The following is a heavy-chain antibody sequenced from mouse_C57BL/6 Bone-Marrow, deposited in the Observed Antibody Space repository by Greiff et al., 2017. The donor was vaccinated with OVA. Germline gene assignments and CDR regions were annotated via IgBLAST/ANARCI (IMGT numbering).Heavy chain of an antibody. Sequence: EVKVVESGGDLVKPGGSLKLSCAASGFTFSSYGMSWVRQTPDKRLEWVATISSGGSYTYYPDSVKGRFTISIDNAKNTLYLQMSCMKSEDTAMYYGARHTTVAGAYWGQGTLVTVSA. CDR2: ISSGGSYT. D-gene: IGHD1-1*01. CDR3: ARHTTVAGAY. CDR1: GFTFSSYG. V-gene: IGHV5-6*01. J-gene: IGHJ3*01.